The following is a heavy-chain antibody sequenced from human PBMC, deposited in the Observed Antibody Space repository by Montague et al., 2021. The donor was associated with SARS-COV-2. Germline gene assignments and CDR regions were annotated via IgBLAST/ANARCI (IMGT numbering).Heavy chain of an antibody. CDR2: VNQSGTT. CDR3: ARGRRPVVVPGAGPAGRAFDI. V-gene: IGHV4-39*07. CDR1: GGSISSSSYY. Sequence: SETLSLTCTVSGGSISSSSYYWGRIRQPPGKGLEWIGEVNQSGTTIYNPSVKSGVTISEDTSKNQFYLRLNPVTAADTAVYYCARGRRPVVVPGAGPAGRAFDIWGQGTMVTVPS. D-gene: IGHD2-2*01. J-gene: IGHJ3*02.